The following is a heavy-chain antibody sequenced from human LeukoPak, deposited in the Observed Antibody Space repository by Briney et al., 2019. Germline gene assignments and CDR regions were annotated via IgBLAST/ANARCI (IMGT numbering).Heavy chain of an antibody. V-gene: IGHV4-31*03. Sequence: SETLSLTCTVSGASISTGGYYWSWIRHLPGKGLEWIANIYYSGNTYYNPSRKGRVTISADTSKNYFSLKLRSVTAADTAVYYCARGPPMWFGELPHFDYWGQGTLVTVSS. CDR3: ARGPPMWFGELPHFDY. J-gene: IGHJ4*02. CDR2: IYYSGNT. D-gene: IGHD3-10*01. CDR1: GASISTGGYY.